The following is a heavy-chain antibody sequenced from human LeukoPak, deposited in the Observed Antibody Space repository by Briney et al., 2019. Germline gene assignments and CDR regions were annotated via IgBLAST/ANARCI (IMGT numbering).Heavy chain of an antibody. CDR2: IYYSGST. CDR3: AGNLRGGIDY. CDR1: GGSVSSGSYY. J-gene: IGHJ4*02. D-gene: IGHD3-10*01. V-gene: IGHV4-61*01. Sequence: PSETLSLTCTVSGGSVSSGSYYWSWIRQPPGKGLEWIGYIYYSGSTNYNPALKSRVTISVDTSKNQFSLKLSSVTAADTAVYYCAGNLRGGIDYWGQGTLVTVSS.